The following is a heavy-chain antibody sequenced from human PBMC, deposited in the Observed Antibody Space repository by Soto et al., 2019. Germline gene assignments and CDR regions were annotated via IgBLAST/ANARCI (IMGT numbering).Heavy chain of an antibody. J-gene: IGHJ6*02. CDR1: GYSFTSYW. CDR2: IDPSDSYT. Sequence: GESLKISCKGSGYSFTSYWISWVRQMPGKGLEWMGRIDPSDSYTNYSPSFQGHVTISADKSTSTAYLQWSSLKASDTAMYYCASTTERLLWFGEFYGMDVWGQGTTVTVSS. D-gene: IGHD3-10*01. CDR3: ASTTERLLWFGEFYGMDV. V-gene: IGHV5-10-1*01.